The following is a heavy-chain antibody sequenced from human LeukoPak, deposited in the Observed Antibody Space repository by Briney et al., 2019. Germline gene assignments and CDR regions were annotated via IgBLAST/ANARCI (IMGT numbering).Heavy chain of an antibody. D-gene: IGHD3-22*01. CDR2: ISWDSGSI. CDR1: GFTFDDYA. J-gene: IGHJ4*02. V-gene: IGHV3-9*01. Sequence: PGGSLRLSCAASGFTFDDYAMHWVRQAPGKGLEWVSGISWDSGSIGYADSVKGRFTISGDNAKNSLYLQMNSLRAEDTALYYCAKDIGYYYDSSGADYWGQGTLVTVSS. CDR3: AKDIGYYYDSSGADY.